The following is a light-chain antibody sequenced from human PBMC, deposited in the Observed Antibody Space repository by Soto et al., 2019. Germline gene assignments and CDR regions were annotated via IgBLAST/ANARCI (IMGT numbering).Light chain of an antibody. V-gene: IGKV3D-20*02. Sequence: DIVLTQSPGTLSLSPGESATLSCRASQSLSISYLAWYQQRPGQAPRLLIHGASSRAAGIPDRFSGSGSGTDFTLTISRLEPEDFAVYYCQQRSNWPSITFGQGTRLEIK. CDR3: QQRSNWPSIT. J-gene: IGKJ5*01. CDR2: GAS. CDR1: QSLSISY.